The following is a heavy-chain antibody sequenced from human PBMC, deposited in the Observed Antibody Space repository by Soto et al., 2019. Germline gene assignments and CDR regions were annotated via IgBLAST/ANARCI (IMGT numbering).Heavy chain of an antibody. CDR3: ARDLGDYASH. J-gene: IGHJ4*02. D-gene: IGHD3-16*01. Sequence: EVQLVESGGGLVQPGGSLRLSCAASGFTFSNYWMHWVRQAPGKGPVWVSRINTDGSTTNYADSVKGRFTISRDNAKNTLYLQTNSLGAEDTAVYYCARDLGDYASHWGQGTLVTVSS. V-gene: IGHV3-74*01. CDR2: INTDGSTT. CDR1: GFTFSNYW.